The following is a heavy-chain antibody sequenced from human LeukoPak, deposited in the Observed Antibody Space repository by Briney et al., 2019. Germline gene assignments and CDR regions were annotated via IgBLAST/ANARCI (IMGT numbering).Heavy chain of an antibody. D-gene: IGHD3-16*02. CDR3: AKGNYVWGSYRYYFDY. CDR1: GFTFSSYA. CDR2: ISGSGGST. J-gene: IGHJ4*02. Sequence: GGSLRLSCAASGFTFSSYAMSWVRQAPGKGLEWVSAISGSGGSTCYADSVKGRFTISRDNSKNTLYLQMNSLRAEDTAVYYCAKGNYVWGSYRYYFDYWGQGTLVTVSS. V-gene: IGHV3-23*01.